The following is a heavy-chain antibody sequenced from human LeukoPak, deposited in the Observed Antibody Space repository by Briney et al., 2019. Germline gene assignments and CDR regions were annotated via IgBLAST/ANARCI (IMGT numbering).Heavy chain of an antibody. Sequence: ASVKVSCNASGGTFSSYAISLVRQARGQGLEWMGRIIPIFGTANYAQKFQGRVTITTDESTSTAYMELSSLRSEDTAVYYCARDRLYYDFWSGYPTDDYYYYYMDVWGKGTTVTVSS. J-gene: IGHJ6*03. CDR2: IIPIFGTA. CDR1: GGTFSSYA. V-gene: IGHV1-69*05. CDR3: ARDRLYYDFWSGYPTDDYYYYYMDV. D-gene: IGHD3-3*01.